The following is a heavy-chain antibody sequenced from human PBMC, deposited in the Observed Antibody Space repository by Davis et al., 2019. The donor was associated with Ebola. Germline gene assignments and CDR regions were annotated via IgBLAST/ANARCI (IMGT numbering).Heavy chain of an antibody. Sequence: SETLSLTCTVSGGSISSYHWSWIRQPPGKGPEWIGNVYHIGSTNYNPSLKSRVTISVDTSKNQFSLKLSSVTAADTAVYYCSRLDLLTTVSFDPWGQGTLVTVSS. CDR3: SRLDLLTTVSFDP. J-gene: IGHJ5*02. CDR1: GGSISSYH. V-gene: IGHV4-59*08. CDR2: VYHIGST. D-gene: IGHD5-12*01.